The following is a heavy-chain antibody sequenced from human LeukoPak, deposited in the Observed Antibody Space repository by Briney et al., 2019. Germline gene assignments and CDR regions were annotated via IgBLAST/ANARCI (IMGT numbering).Heavy chain of an antibody. J-gene: IGHJ4*02. D-gene: IGHD5-18*01. CDR1: GYTFTSYY. Sequence: ASVKVSCKASGYTFTSYYMHWVRQAPGQGLEWMGIINPSGGSTSYAQKFQGRVTMTRDTSTSTVYMELSSLRSEDTAVHYCARRIQLWLGGYYFDYWGQGTLVTVSS. V-gene: IGHV1-46*01. CDR2: INPSGGST. CDR3: ARRIQLWLGGYYFDY.